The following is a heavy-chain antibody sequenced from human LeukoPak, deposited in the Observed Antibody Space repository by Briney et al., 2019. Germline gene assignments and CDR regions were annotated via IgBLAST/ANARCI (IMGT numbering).Heavy chain of an antibody. CDR3: ASNLKYCSSTSCSSLNI. D-gene: IGHD2-2*01. J-gene: IGHJ3*02. Sequence: PSETLSLTCAVYGGSFSGYYWSRIRQPPGKGLEWIGEINRSGSTFYNPSLKSRVTISVDTSKKQFSLKLSSVTAADTAVYYCASNLKYCSSTSCSSLNIWGQGTMVTVSS. CDR2: INRSGST. V-gene: IGHV4-34*01. CDR1: GGSFSGYY.